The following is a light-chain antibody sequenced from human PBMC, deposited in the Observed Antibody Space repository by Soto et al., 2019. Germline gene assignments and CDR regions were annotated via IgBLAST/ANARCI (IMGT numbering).Light chain of an antibody. CDR3: RSYTSSITEV. CDR1: SSDVGGYNY. CDR2: DVS. Sequence: QSALTQPASVSGSPGQSITISCTGTSSDVGGYNYVSWYQQHPGKAPKLIIYDVSNRPSGVSNRFSGSKSGNTASLTISGLQADDEADYYCRSYTSSITEVFGGGTKLTV. V-gene: IGLV2-14*03. J-gene: IGLJ2*01.